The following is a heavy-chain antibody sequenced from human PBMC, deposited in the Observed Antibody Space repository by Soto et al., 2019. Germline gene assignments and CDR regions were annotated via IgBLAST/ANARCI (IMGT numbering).Heavy chain of an antibody. CDR2: IIPILGIA. CDR1: GVTSGSYT. CDR3: AREYDYIWGSYRSGAFDI. J-gene: IGHJ3*02. Sequence: ASVKVSSKASGVTSGSYTSSWARQATGQGLEWMGRIIPILGIANYAQKFQGRVTITADKSTSTAYMELSSLRSEDTAVYYCAREYDYIWGSYRSGAFDIWGQGTMVTVSS. D-gene: IGHD3-16*02. V-gene: IGHV1-69*04.